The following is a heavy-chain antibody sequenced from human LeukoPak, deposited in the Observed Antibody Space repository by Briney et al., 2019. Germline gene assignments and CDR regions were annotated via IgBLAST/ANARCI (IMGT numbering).Heavy chain of an antibody. CDR3: ASDSSGYYAHFDY. V-gene: IGHV1-2*02. CDR2: INPNSGGT. D-gene: IGHD3-22*01. Sequence: RASVKVSCKASGYTFTGYYMHWVRQAPGQGLEWMGWINPNSGGTNYEQKVQCRGTMTRDTSISTASMELRRLRSDDTAVYYCASDSSGYYAHFDYWGQGTLVTVSS. CDR1: GYTFTGYY. J-gene: IGHJ4*02.